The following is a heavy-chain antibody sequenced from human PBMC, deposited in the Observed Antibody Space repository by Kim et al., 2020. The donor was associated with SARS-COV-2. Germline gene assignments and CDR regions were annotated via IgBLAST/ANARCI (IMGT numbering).Heavy chain of an antibody. CDR3: ARDSPGTTGTRYYYYYGMDV. CDR1: GGTFSSYA. D-gene: IGHD1-1*01. Sequence: SVKVSCKASGGTFSSYAISWVRQAPGQGLEWMGRIIPILGIANYAQKFQGRVTITADKSTSTAYMELSSLRSEDTAVYYCARDSPGTTGTRYYYYYGMDVWGQGTTVTVSS. J-gene: IGHJ6*02. V-gene: IGHV1-69*04. CDR2: IIPILGIA.